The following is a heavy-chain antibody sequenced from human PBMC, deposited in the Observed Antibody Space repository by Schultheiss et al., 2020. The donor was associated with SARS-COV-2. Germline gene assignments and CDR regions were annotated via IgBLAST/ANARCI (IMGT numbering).Heavy chain of an antibody. D-gene: IGHD1-14*01. CDR3: VRALSTSGIY. CDR2: INHSGST. J-gene: IGHJ4*02. CDR1: GGSFSGYY. V-gene: IGHV4-34*01. Sequence: SETLSLTCAVYGGSFSGYYWSWIRQPPGKGLEWIGEINHSGSTNYNPSLKSRVTISIDTSQSQFSLNLSSVTAADAAVYYCVRALSTSGIYWGQGTLVTVSS.